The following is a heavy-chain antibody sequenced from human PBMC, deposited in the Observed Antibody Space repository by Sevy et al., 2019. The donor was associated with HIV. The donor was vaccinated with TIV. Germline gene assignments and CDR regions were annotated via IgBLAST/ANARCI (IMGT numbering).Heavy chain of an antibody. Sequence: GGSLRLSCAVSGFKVNDYYMSWIRQAPGKRLEWVSYISGIGPTKYYADSVRGRFTIPRDNAKNSLYLQMSSLSADDTAMYFCARAGNLWFFDYWGQGAQVTVSS. CDR1: GFKVNDYY. CDR3: ARAGNLWFFDY. J-gene: IGHJ4*02. D-gene: IGHD3-9*01. CDR2: ISGIGPTK. V-gene: IGHV3-11*01.